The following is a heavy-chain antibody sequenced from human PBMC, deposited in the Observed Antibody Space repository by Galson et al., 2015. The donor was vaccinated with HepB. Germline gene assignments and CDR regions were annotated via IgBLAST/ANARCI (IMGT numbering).Heavy chain of an antibody. J-gene: IGHJ3*02. CDR3: AKDHWGSSGLGVDAFDI. V-gene: IGHV3-23*01. CDR2: ISGSGGST. D-gene: IGHD6-19*01. CDR1: GFTFSSYA. Sequence: SLRLSCAASGFTFSSYAMSWVRQAPGKGLEWVSAISGSGGSTYYADSVKGRFTISRDNSKNTLYLQMNSLRAEDTAVYYCAKDHWGSSGLGVDAFDIWGQGTMVTVSS.